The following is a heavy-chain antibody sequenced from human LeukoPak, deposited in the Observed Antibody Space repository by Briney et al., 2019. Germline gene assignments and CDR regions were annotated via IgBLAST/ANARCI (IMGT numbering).Heavy chain of an antibody. J-gene: IGHJ4*02. V-gene: IGHV3-23*01. CDR3: XXXXXXXAYXXXXXIDY. CDR2: XXXSGGST. CDR1: GFTFSDYY. Sequence: GGSLRLSCAASGFTFSDYYMSWVRQAPGKGLEWVSAXXXSGGSTYYAXXXXXXFTISRDNSKNTLYLQMNSLRAEDTAVYYCXXXXXXXAYXXXXXIDYWGQGTLVXVSS.